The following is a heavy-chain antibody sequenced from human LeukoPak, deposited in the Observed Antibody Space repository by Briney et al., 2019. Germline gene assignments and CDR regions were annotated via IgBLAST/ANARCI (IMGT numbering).Heavy chain of an antibody. V-gene: IGHV3-7*01. CDR2: INQDGSEK. J-gene: IGHJ2*01. CDR3: LREFWYFEL. CDR1: GFTYRTYW. Sequence: GGSLRLSCVASGFTYRTYWMDWVRQAPGKGLEWVANINQDGSEKYHVDSVKGRFTISRDNAKNSIYLQMNSLTAEDTAVYYFLREFWYFELWGRGTLVTVSS.